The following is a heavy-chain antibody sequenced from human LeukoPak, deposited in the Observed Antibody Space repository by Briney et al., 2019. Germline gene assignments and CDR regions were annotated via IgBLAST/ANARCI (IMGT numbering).Heavy chain of an antibody. CDR3: ARDSGNYLDAFDI. Sequence: PGGSLRLSCAASGFTFNNYAMNWVRQAPGKGLEWVSSISSSSSYIYYADSVKGRFTISRDNAKNSLYLQMNSLRAEDTAVYYCARDSGNYLDAFDIWGQGTMVTVSS. J-gene: IGHJ3*02. CDR2: ISSSSSYI. V-gene: IGHV3-21*01. D-gene: IGHD1-7*01. CDR1: GFTFNNYA.